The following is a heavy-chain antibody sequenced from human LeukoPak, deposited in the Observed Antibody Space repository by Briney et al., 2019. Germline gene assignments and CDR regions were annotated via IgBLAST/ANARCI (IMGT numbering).Heavy chain of an antibody. CDR3: ARVDYGDYDGYYYYYMDV. D-gene: IGHD4-17*01. J-gene: IGHJ6*03. V-gene: IGHV4-38-2*02. CDR2: IYHSGST. Sequence: SETLSLTCTVSGYSISSGYYWGWIRQPPGKGLEWIGSIYHSGSTYYNPSLKSRVTISVDTSKNQFSLKLSSVTAADTAVYYCARVDYGDYDGYYYYYMDVWGKGTTVTVSS. CDR1: GYSISSGYY.